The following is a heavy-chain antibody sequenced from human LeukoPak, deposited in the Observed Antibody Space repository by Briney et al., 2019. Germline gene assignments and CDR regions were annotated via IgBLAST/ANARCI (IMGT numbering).Heavy chain of an antibody. Sequence: SVKVSCKASGGTFSSYAISWVRQAPGQGLEWMGGIIPIFGAANYAQKFQGRVTITADKSTSTAYMELSSLRSEDTAVYYCASSSSSWSQYYFDYWGQGTLVTVSS. J-gene: IGHJ4*02. D-gene: IGHD6-13*01. CDR1: GGTFSSYA. CDR2: IIPIFGAA. V-gene: IGHV1-69*06. CDR3: ASSSSSWSQYYFDY.